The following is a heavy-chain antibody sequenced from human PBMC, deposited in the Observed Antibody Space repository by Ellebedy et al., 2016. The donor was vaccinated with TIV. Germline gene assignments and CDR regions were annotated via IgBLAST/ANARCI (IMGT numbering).Heavy chain of an antibody. CDR2: ISSAGSP. CDR3: ARHPSVAGPGDV. V-gene: IGHV3-23*01. Sequence: GGSLRLSCAASGFTFSGFAMSWVRQAPGKGLEWVSTISSAGSPNYADSVRGRFTISRDSSKDTLYLEMDSLRADDTAIYYCARHPSVAGPGDVWGQGTTVTVSS. CDR1: GFTFSGFA. J-gene: IGHJ6*02. D-gene: IGHD6-19*01.